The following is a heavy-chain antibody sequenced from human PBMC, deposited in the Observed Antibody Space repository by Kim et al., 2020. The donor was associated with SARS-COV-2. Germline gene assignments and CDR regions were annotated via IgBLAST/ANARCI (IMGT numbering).Heavy chain of an antibody. CDR1: GFTFSSYG. V-gene: IGHV3-30*18. Sequence: GGSLRLSCAASGFTFSSYGMHWVRQAPGKGLEWVAVISYDGSNKYYADSVKGRFTISRDNSKNTLYLQMNSLRAEDTAVYYCAKDGETAAPSGYYYYGM. D-gene: IGHD6-13*01. J-gene: IGHJ6*01. CDR3: AKDGETAAPSGYYYYGM. CDR2: ISYDGSNK.